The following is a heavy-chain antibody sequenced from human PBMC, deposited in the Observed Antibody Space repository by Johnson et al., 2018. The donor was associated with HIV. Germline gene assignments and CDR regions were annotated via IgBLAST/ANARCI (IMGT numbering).Heavy chain of an antibody. J-gene: IGHJ3*02. D-gene: IGHD3-16*01. Sequence: VQLVESGGGVVQPGGSLRLSCAASAFTFSSYGMHWVRQAPGKGLEWVAVISYDGSNKYYADSVKGRFTISRDNSKNTQYLQMNSLRAEDTAVYYCARIGDAFDIWGQGTMVTVSS. CDR1: AFTFSSYG. CDR3: ARIGDAFDI. CDR2: ISYDGSNK. V-gene: IGHV3-30*19.